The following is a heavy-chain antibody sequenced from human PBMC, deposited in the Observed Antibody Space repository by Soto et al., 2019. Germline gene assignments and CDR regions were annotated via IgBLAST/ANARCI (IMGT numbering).Heavy chain of an antibody. CDR2: ISYDGSNK. D-gene: IGHD2-2*01. Sequence: QVQLVESGGGVVQPGRSLRLSCAASGFTFSSYGMHWVRQAPGKGLEWVAVISYDGSNKYYADSVKGRFTISRDKSKNTLYLQMNSLRAEDTAVYYCAVGYCSSTSCYAPRLYYYGMDVWGQGTTVTVSS. CDR1: GFTFSSYG. CDR3: AVGYCSSTSCYAPRLYYYGMDV. V-gene: IGHV3-30*03. J-gene: IGHJ6*02.